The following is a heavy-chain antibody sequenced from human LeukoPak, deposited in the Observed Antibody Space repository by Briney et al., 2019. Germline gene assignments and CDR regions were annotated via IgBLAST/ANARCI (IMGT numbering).Heavy chain of an antibody. CDR1: GFTFSSYW. CDR2: IKQDGGEK. V-gene: IGHV3-7*01. J-gene: IGHJ4*02. CDR3: ARVPNSRSFDY. D-gene: IGHD4-23*01. Sequence: SGGSLRLSCAASGFTFSSYWMSWVRQAPGKGLEWVANIKQDGGEKYYVDSVKGRFTISRDNAKNSLYLQMISLRAEDTAVYYCARVPNSRSFDYWGQGTLVTVSS.